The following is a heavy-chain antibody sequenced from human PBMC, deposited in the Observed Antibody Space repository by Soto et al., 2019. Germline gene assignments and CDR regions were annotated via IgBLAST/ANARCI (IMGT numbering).Heavy chain of an antibody. J-gene: IGHJ6*02. CDR2: ISAYNGNT. V-gene: IGHV1-18*04. CDR3: ARDLRTPTFHYYYGMDV. Sequence: ASVKFSCKASGYTFTSYGIMWVRQSPGQGLEWMGWISAYNGNTNYAQKLQGRVTMTTDTSTSTAYIELRSLTSDHTAVYYCARDLRTPTFHYYYGMDVWGQATTVTVSS. CDR1: GYTFTSYG.